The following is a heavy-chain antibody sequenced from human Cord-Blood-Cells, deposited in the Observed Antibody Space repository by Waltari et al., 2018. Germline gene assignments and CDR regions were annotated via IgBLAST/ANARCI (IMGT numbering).Heavy chain of an antibody. V-gene: IGHV1-2*02. Sequence: QVQLVQSGAEVKKPGASVKVSCKASGYTFTGYYMHWVRQAPGQGLEWMGWINPNSGGTNYAQKFQGRVTMTRDTSISTAYMELSRLRSDDTAVYYCARDFPPPRRDTAMATHAFDIWGQWTMVTVSS. CDR1: GYTFTGYY. CDR2: INPNSGGT. D-gene: IGHD5-18*01. CDR3: ARDFPPPRRDTAMATHAFDI. J-gene: IGHJ3*02.